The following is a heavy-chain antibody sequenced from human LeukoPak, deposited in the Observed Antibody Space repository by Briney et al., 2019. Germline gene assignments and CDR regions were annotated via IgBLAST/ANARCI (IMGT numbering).Heavy chain of an antibody. CDR2: ISAYNGNT. D-gene: IGHD3-22*01. Sequence: AAVNVCCKASGYTFTIYGISWVRQAPGQGLEWMGWISAYNGNTNYAQKLQGRVTMTTDTSTSTAYMELRSLRSDDTAVYYCARNYYDSSGYYGPEEYYFDYWGQGTLVTVSS. V-gene: IGHV1-18*01. CDR1: GYTFTIYG. J-gene: IGHJ4*02. CDR3: ARNYYDSSGYYGPEEYYFDY.